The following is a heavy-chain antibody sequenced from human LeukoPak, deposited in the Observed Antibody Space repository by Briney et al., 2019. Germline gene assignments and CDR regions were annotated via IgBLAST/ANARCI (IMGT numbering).Heavy chain of an antibody. V-gene: IGHV3-30*18. CDR2: ISYDGSSK. CDR3: WKDRGYSHGFDQ. CDR1: GFTFSSYG. Sequence: PGGSLRLSCAASGFTFSSYGMHWVRQAPGKGLEWVAGISYDGSSKDYVDSVKGRFTISRDNSKNTLYLQMNSLRAEDTAVYYCWKDRGYSHGFDQWGQGTLLTVSS. J-gene: IGHJ4*02. D-gene: IGHD5-18*01.